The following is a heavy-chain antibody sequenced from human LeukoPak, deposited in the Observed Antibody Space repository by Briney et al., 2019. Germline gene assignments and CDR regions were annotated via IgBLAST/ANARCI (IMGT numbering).Heavy chain of an antibody. V-gene: IGHV3-23*01. J-gene: IGHJ4*02. CDR1: GFTFSSYA. CDR2: ISGSGGST. Sequence: PGGSLRLSCAASGFTFSSYAMSWVRHAPGKGLERVSAISGSGGSTYYADSVKGRFTISRDNSKNTLYLQMNSLRAEDTAVYYCAKARYCSGGSCYFDYWGQGTLVTVSS. D-gene: IGHD2-15*01. CDR3: AKARYCSGGSCYFDY.